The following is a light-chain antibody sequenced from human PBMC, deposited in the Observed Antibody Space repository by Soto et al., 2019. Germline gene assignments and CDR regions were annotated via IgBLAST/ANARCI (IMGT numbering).Light chain of an antibody. CDR3: QQRSNWPLT. CDR1: QSVSSH. V-gene: IGKV3-11*01. J-gene: IGKJ4*01. CDR2: EAS. Sequence: EIVLTQSPATLSLSPGERATLSCRASQSVSSHLAWYQQRPGQAPSLLIDEASNRATGIPARFSGSGSGTDFTLTISSLEPEDFAVYYCQQRSNWPLTFGGGTKVEIK.